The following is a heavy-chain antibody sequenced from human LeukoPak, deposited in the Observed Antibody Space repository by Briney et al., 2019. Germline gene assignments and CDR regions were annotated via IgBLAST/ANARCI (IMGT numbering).Heavy chain of an antibody. D-gene: IGHD3-22*01. CDR3: AREVLIRYDSSGYHTH. J-gene: IGHJ4*02. V-gene: IGHV3-21*01. Sequence: GGSLRLSCAASGFTFSSYSMNWVRQAPGKGLEWVSSISSSSSYIYYADSVKGRFTISRDNAKNSLYLQMNSLRAEDTAVYYCAREVLIRYDSSGYHTHWGQGTLVTVSS. CDR2: ISSSSSYI. CDR1: GFTFSSYS.